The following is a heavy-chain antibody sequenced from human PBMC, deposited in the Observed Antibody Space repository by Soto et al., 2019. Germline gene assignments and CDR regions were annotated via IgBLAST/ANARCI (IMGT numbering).Heavy chain of an antibody. D-gene: IGHD2-21*02. V-gene: IGHV3-64*01. CDR3: ARDGCGGDCYSAYAFDI. CDR1: GCTFSSYA. J-gene: IGHJ3*02. Sequence: EVQLVESGGGLVQPGGSLRLSCSASGCTFSSYAMHWVLQAPGKGLEYVSAISSNGGSTYYANSVNGRFTNYRANSKNTLYLQMGSLRAEDMAVYYCARDGCGGDCYSAYAFDIWGQGTMVTVSS. CDR2: ISSNGGST.